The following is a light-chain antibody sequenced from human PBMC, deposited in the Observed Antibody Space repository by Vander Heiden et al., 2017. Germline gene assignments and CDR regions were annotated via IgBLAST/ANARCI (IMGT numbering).Light chain of an antibody. V-gene: IGLV2-8*01. J-gene: IGLJ1*01. CDR3: SSDAGSNNPYV. CDR1: SSDVGGYNY. CDR2: EVS. Sequence: QSALTQPPSASGSPGQSVTISCTGTSSDVGGYNYVSWYQQHPGKAPKLMIYEVSKRPAGVPDRFSGSKSGNTASLTVSGLQAEDEADYYCSSDAGSNNPYVFGTGTKVTVL.